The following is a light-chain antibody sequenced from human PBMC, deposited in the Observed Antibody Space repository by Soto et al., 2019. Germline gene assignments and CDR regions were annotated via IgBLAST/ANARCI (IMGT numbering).Light chain of an antibody. CDR1: QSISSW. V-gene: IGKV1-5*03. J-gene: IGKJ1*01. Sequence: DIQMTQSPSTLSASVGDRVTITCRASQSISSWLAWYQQKPGKAPKLLIYKASSLESGVPSRFSGSGSGTEFTLTISSLQPYEFATYYCQQFNNYPWTFGQGTRVEIK. CDR2: KAS. CDR3: QQFNNYPWT.